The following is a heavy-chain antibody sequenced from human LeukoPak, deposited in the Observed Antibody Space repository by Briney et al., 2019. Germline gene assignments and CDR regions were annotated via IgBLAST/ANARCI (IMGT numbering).Heavy chain of an antibody. CDR2: ILTNGST. Sequence: PSETLSLTCTVSGGSINGYFWSWMRQPAGKGLEWIGRILTNGSTDYNPSLNSRVTMSMDTSRNQFSLKLRSVSAADAAVYYCARSARVEPGTGYYFDSWGRGTLVTVSS. J-gene: IGHJ4*02. V-gene: IGHV4-4*07. D-gene: IGHD2-15*01. CDR1: GGSINGYF. CDR3: ARSARVEPGTGYYFDS.